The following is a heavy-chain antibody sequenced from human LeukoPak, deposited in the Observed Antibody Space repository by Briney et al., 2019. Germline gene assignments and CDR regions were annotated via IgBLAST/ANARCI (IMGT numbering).Heavy chain of an antibody. CDR3: TRDKGPSADRTAFDF. CDR1: GGYISTYY. V-gene: IGHV4-59*01. J-gene: IGHJ4*02. CDR2: VYYSGST. D-gene: IGHD2-2*01. Sequence: PSETLTLTCSVSGGYISTYYWSWIRQPPGRGLEWIGYVYYSGSTNYNPSLKSRVTMSVDTSKNQFSLQLRSVTPADTAVYYCTRDKGPSADRTAFDFCVQGTLVTVSS.